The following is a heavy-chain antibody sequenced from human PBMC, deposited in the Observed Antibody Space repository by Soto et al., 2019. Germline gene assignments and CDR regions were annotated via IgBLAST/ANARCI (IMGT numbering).Heavy chain of an antibody. Sequence: PSETLSLTCTVSGGSISSSSYYWGWIRQPPGKGLEWIGSIYYSGSTYYNPSLKSRVTISVDTSKNQFSLKLSSVAAADTAVYYCAGVPVSSGYCSGGSCYSGWFGPWGQGTLVTVSS. CDR1: GGSISSSSYY. D-gene: IGHD2-15*01. CDR2: IYYSGST. CDR3: AGVPVSSGYCSGGSCYSGWFGP. V-gene: IGHV4-39*01. J-gene: IGHJ5*02.